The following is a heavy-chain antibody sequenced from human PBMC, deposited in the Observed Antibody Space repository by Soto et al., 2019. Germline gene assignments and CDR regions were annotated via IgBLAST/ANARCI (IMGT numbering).Heavy chain of an antibody. J-gene: IGHJ2*01. D-gene: IGHD2-15*01. CDR2: IYNSRST. Sequence: QLQLQESGSGLVKPSQTLSLTCAVSGGSISSGGYSWSWIRQPPGKGLEWIGYIYNSRSTYYNPSLKSPLTTSVDRSKNQFSLKLSCVTAADTAVYYCGSVAGLCGRGTLVSVSS. CDR1: GGSISSGGYS. V-gene: IGHV4-30-2*01. CDR3: GSVAGL.